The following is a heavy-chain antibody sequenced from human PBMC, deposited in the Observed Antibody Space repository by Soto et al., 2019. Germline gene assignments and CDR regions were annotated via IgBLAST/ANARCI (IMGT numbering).Heavy chain of an antibody. CDR2: ISYDGSNK. CDR1: GFTFSSYG. J-gene: IGHJ5*02. Sequence: ESGGGVVQPGRSLRLSCAASGFTFSSYGMHWVRQAPGKGLEWVAVISYDGSNKYYADSVKGRFTISRDNSKNTLYLQMNSLRAEDTAVYYCAKDRSDTQNWFDPWGQGTLVTVSS. CDR3: AKDRSDTQNWFDP. V-gene: IGHV3-30*18. D-gene: IGHD2-15*01.